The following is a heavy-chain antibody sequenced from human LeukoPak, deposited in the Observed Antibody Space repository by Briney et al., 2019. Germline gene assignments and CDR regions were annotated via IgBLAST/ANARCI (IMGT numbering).Heavy chain of an antibody. CDR3: ANALGVIAPFDY. J-gene: IGHJ4*02. CDR2: MNQDGSAI. V-gene: IGHV3-7*03. D-gene: IGHD3-16*02. Sequence: PGGSLRLSCAASGFTFSRHWMSWVRQAPGKRLERVAHMNQDGSAIYSIDSVKGRFTISRDNSKNTLYLQMNSLRAEDTAVYYCANALGVIAPFDYWGQGTLVTVSS. CDR1: GFTFSRHW.